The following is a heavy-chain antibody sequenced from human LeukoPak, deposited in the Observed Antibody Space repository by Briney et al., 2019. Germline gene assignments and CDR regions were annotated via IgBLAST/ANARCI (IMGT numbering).Heavy chain of an antibody. V-gene: IGHV1-8*01. CDR3: ARGMSSGWYVTYYYYYYMDV. D-gene: IGHD6-19*01. CDR2: MNPNSGNT. Sequence: ASVKVSCKASGYTFTSYGINWVRQATGQGLEWMGWMNPNSGNTGYAQKFQGRVTMTRNTSISTAYMELSSLRSEDTAVYYCARGMSSGWYVTYYYYYYMDVWGKGTTVTVSS. J-gene: IGHJ6*03. CDR1: GYTFTSYG.